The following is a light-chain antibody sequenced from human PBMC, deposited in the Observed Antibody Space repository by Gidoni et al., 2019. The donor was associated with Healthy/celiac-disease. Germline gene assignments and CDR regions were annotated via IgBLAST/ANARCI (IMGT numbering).Light chain of an antibody. Sequence: QSVLTQPPSASGAPGLRVTISCTGSSSNIGAGYDVHWYQQLPGTAPKPLIYGNSNRPSGVPDRSSGSKSGTSASLAITGLQAEDEADYYCQSYDSSLSALVVFGGGTKLTVL. V-gene: IGLV1-40*01. CDR1: SSNIGAGYD. J-gene: IGLJ2*01. CDR2: GNS. CDR3: QSYDSSLSALVV.